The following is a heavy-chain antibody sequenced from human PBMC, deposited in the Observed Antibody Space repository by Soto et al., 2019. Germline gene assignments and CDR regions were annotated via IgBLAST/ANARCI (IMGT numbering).Heavy chain of an antibody. V-gene: IGHV1-2*04. CDR1: GYTFTGYC. Sequence: ASVKVSCKASGYTFTGYCMHWVRQAPGQGLEWMGWINPNSGGTNYAQKFQGWVTMTRDTSISTAYMELSRLRSDDTAVYYCARDPTIFGVVMGGDAFDIWGQGTMVTVSS. J-gene: IGHJ3*02. CDR2: INPNSGGT. D-gene: IGHD3-3*01. CDR3: ARDPTIFGVVMGGDAFDI.